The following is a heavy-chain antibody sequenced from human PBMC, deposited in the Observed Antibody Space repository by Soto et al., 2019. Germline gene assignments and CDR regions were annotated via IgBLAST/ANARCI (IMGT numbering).Heavy chain of an antibody. J-gene: IGHJ6*02. CDR3: AKARERYCSGGSCYRGYYYGMDV. D-gene: IGHD2-15*01. V-gene: IGHV3-23*01. Sequence: GGSLRLSCAAAGFTFNSYAMSWVRQAPGNGLEWVSAISGSVGSTYYADSVKGRFTISRDNSNNTLYLQMNSLRAEDTAVYYCAKARERYCSGGSCYRGYYYGMDVWGQGTTVTVSS. CDR2: ISGSVGST. CDR1: GFTFNSYA.